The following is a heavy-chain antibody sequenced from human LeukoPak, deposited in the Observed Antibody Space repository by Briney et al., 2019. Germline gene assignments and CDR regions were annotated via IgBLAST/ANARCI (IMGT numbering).Heavy chain of an antibody. Sequence: SGPTLVNPTQTLTRTCTFSGFSLSTSGMCVSWIRQPPGKALEWLARIDWDDDKYYSTSLKTRLTISKDTSKNQVVLTMTNMDPVDTATYYCARMTPYYYDSSGYYDYWGQGTLVTVSS. V-gene: IGHV2-70*11. J-gene: IGHJ4*02. CDR3: ARMTPYYYDSSGYYDY. CDR1: GFSLSTSGMC. D-gene: IGHD3-22*01. CDR2: IDWDDDK.